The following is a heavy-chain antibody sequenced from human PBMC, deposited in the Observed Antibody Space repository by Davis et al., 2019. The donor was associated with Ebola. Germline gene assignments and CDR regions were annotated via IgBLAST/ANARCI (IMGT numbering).Heavy chain of an antibody. Sequence: SETLSLTCTVSGGSISGYYWSWIRQPPGKGLEWIGEINHSGSTNYNPSLKSRVTMSVDTSKNQFSLKLSSVTAADTAVYYCAVYTTGYSYFDYWGQGTLVTVSS. V-gene: IGHV4-34*01. CDR2: INHSGST. J-gene: IGHJ4*02. CDR3: AVYTTGYSYFDY. D-gene: IGHD2-15*01. CDR1: GGSISGYY.